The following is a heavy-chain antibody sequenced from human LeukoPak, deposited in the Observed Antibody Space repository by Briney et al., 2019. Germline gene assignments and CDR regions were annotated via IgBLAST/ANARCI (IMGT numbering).Heavy chain of an antibody. J-gene: IGHJ4*02. CDR1: GFTFNNYG. CDR3: AKDSTELLVGYYFDY. CDR2: IRYDGSNK. D-gene: IGHD1-26*01. Sequence: GGSLRLSCAASGFTFNNYGIHWVRQAPGKGLEWVAFIRYDGSNKYYADSVKGRFTISRDNSKNTLYLQMNRLRVEDTAVYYCAKDSTELLVGYYFDYWGQGTLVTVSS. V-gene: IGHV3-30*02.